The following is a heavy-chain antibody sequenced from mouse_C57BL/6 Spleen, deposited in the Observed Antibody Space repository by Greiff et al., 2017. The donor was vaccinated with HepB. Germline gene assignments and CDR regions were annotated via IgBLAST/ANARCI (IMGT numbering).Heavy chain of an antibody. CDR1: GYTFTSYW. Sequence: QVQLQQPGADLVKPGASVKMSCKASGYTFTSYWITWVKQRPGQGLEWIGDIYPGSGSTNYNEKFKSKATLTVDTSSSTAYLQLSSLTSEDSAVYYCAAEDYGELGYWGQGTRVTVYA. CDR3: AAEDYGELGY. J-gene: IGHJ3*01. CDR2: IYPGSGST. V-gene: IGHV1-55*01. D-gene: IGHD2-4*01.